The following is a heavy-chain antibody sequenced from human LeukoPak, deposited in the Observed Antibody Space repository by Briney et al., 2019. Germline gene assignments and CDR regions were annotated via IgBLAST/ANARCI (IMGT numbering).Heavy chain of an antibody. D-gene: IGHD1-26*01. V-gene: IGHV1-8*01. CDR1: GYTFTSYD. Sequence: GASVKVSCKASGYTFTSYDINWVRQATGQGLEWMGWMNPNSGNTGYAQKFQGRVTMTRNTSISTAYMELSSLRSEDTAVYYCAREKMEVGAWGILYYYMDVWGKGTTVTVSS. J-gene: IGHJ6*03. CDR2: MNPNSGNT. CDR3: AREKMEVGAWGILYYYMDV.